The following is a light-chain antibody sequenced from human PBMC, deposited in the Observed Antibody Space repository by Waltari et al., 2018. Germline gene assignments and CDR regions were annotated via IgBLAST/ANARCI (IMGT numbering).Light chain of an antibody. CDR2: DVS. CDR1: SSDVGGYNY. V-gene: IGLV2-14*03. Sequence: ITISCTGTSSDVGGYNYVSWYQQHPGKAPKLMIYDVSNRPSGVSNRFSGSKSGNTASLTISGLQAEDEADYYCSSYTSSSTNVFGSGTKVTVL. J-gene: IGLJ6*01. CDR3: SSYTSSSTNV.